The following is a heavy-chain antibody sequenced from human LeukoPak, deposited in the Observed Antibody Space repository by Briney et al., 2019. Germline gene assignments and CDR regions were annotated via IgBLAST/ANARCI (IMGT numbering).Heavy chain of an antibody. Sequence: SETLSLTCTVSGGSISSYYWSWIRQPPGKGLEWIGRIYTSGSTNYNPSLKSRVTISVDTSKNQFSLKLSSVTAADTAVYYCARRLHYYDSSGYRDGFDPWGQGTLVTVSS. J-gene: IGHJ5*02. V-gene: IGHV4-4*08. CDR2: IYTSGST. CDR3: ARRLHYYDSSGYRDGFDP. D-gene: IGHD3-22*01. CDR1: GGSISSYY.